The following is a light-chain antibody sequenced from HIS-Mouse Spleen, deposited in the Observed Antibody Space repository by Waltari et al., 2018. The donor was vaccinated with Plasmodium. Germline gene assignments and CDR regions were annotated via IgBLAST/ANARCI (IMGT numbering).Light chain of an antibody. CDR2: KAS. Sequence: DIQMTQSPSTLSASVGDRVTITCRASQSISSRLSWYQQKPGKAPKLLIYKASSLESGVPSRFSGRRSGTEFTLTISSLQPDDFATYYCQQYNSYSWTFGQGTKVEIK. CDR1: QSISSR. CDR3: QQYNSYSWT. V-gene: IGKV1-5*03. J-gene: IGKJ1*01.